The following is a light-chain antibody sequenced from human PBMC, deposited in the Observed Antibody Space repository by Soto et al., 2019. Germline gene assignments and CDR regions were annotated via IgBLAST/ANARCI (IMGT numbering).Light chain of an antibody. J-gene: IGLJ1*01. CDR2: ADN. Sequence: SVLTQPPSVSGAPGQRVTVSCTGSSSNIGAGNDAHWYQHLPGTAPKLLIYADNNRPSGVPDRFSGSKSGTSASLAITGLQAEDEADYYCQSYDTSLSAHVFGTGTKLTVL. V-gene: IGLV1-40*01. CDR3: QSYDTSLSAHV. CDR1: SSNIGAGND.